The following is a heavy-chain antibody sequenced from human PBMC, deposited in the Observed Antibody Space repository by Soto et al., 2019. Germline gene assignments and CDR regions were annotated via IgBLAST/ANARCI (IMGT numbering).Heavy chain of an antibody. V-gene: IGHV4-4*02. CDR3: ARFNTGSYYEAFDI. CDR2: IYHSGST. Sequence: PSETLSLTCAVSGGSISSSNWWSWVRQPPGKGLEWIGEIYHSGSTNYNPSLKSRVTISVDKSKNQFSLKLSSVTAADTAVYYCARFNTGSYYEAFDIWGQGTMVIVSS. CDR1: GGSISSSNW. D-gene: IGHD1-26*01. J-gene: IGHJ3*02.